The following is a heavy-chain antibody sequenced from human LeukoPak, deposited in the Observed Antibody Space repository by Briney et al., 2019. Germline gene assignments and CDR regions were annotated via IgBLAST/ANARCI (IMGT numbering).Heavy chain of an antibody. V-gene: IGHV1-2*06. CDR3: ARGGDSSGYSAEYFQH. CDR2: ISPNSGAT. D-gene: IGHD3-22*01. J-gene: IGHJ1*01. CDR1: GYTFTGYY. Sequence: ASVKVSCKTSGYTFTGYYMHWVRQPPGQGLEWMGRISPNSGATNYAQKFQGRVTMTRDTSISTAYMELSRLRSDDTAIYYCARGGDSSGYSAEYFQHWGQGTLVTVSS.